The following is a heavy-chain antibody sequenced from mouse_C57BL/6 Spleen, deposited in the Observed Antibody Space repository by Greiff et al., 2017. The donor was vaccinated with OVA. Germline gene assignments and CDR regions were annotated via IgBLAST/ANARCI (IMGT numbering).Heavy chain of an antibody. J-gene: IGHJ2*01. D-gene: IGHD1-1*01. CDR3: AIIEVYDHDGFDY. CDR1: GYTFTSYW. V-gene: IGHV1-74*01. Sequence: QVQLQQPGAELVKPGASVKVSCKASGYTFTSYWMHWVKQRPGQGLEWIGRIHPSDSDTNYNQKFKGKATLTVDKSSSTAYMQLSSLTSKDSAVYYCAIIEVYDHDGFDYWGQGTTLTVSS. CDR2: IHPSDSDT.